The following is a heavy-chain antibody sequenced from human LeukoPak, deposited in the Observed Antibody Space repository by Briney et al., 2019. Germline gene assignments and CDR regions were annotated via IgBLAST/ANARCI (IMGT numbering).Heavy chain of an antibody. CDR2: IIPIFGTA. J-gene: IGHJ4*02. D-gene: IGHD3-22*01. Sequence: GSSVKVSCKASGGTFSSYAISWVRQAPGQGLEWMGGIIPIFGTANYAQKFQGRVTITTDESTSTAYMELSSVRSEDTAVYYCAGGRTDTMIVVVTFDYWGQGTLVTVSS. V-gene: IGHV1-69*05. CDR3: AGGRTDTMIVVVTFDY. CDR1: GGTFSSYA.